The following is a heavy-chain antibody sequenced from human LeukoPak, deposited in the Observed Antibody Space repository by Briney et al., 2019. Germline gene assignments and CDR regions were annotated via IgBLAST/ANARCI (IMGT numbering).Heavy chain of an antibody. Sequence: GGSLRLSCAASGFAFHDYAMHWVRQAPGKGLEWVSGISWNSGSIGYADSVKGRFTISRDNAKNSLYLQMNSLRAEDMALYYCAKDKGSSGWYPYYFDYWGQGTLVTVSS. CDR1: GFAFHDYA. CDR2: ISWNSGSI. J-gene: IGHJ4*02. CDR3: AKDKGSSGWYPYYFDY. D-gene: IGHD6-19*01. V-gene: IGHV3-9*03.